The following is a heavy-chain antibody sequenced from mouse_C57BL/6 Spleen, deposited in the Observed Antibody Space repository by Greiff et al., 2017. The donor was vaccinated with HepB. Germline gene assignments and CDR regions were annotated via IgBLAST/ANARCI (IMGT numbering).Heavy chain of an antibody. V-gene: IGHV1-15*01. CDR3: TRGDYYGSSGFDY. CDR1: GYTFTDYD. CDR2: IDPETGGT. D-gene: IGHD1-1*01. Sequence: QVQLQQPGAELVKPGASVTVSCKASGYTFTDYDMHWVKQTPVHGLEWIGAIDPETGGTAYNQKFKGKAILTADKSSSTAYMELRSLTSEDSAVYYCTRGDYYGSSGFDYWGQGTTLTVSS. J-gene: IGHJ2*01.